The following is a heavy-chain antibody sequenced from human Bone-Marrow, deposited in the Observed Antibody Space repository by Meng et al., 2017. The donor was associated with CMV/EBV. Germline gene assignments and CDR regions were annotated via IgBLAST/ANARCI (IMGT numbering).Heavy chain of an antibody. J-gene: IGHJ5*02. CDR2: ISVYNGNT. CDR1: GYTFTTYG. D-gene: IGHD6-6*01. Sequence: SGYTFTTYGISWLRRAPGQGPEWMGWISVYNGNTNYAEKFQGRVTMTTDTSTNTAYMELRSLRSDDTAVYFCARDSVAARPGWFDPWGQGTLVTVSS. V-gene: IGHV1-18*01. CDR3: ARDSVAARPGWFDP.